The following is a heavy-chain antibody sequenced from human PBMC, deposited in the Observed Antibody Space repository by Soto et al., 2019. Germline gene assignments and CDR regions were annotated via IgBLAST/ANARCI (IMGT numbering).Heavy chain of an antibody. J-gene: IGHJ6*02. D-gene: IGHD3-3*01. CDR1: GFTLSSYA. V-gene: IGHV3-30-3*01. Sequence: GGSLRLSCAASGFTLSSYAMHWVRQAPGKGLEWVAVISYDGSNKYYADSVKGRFTISRDNSKNTLYLQMNSLRAEDTAVYYCARSSVTIFGGKYYYYYGMDVWGQGTTVTVSS. CDR3: ARSSVTIFGGKYYYYYGMDV. CDR2: ISYDGSNK.